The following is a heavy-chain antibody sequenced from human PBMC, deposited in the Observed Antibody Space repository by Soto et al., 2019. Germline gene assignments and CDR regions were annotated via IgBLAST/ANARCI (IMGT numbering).Heavy chain of an antibody. J-gene: IGHJ6*02. Sequence: QEQLVESGGGMVHPGTSLRLSCVTSGITLAAHGMHWVRQAPGKGLEWVALSWYEGKTFYGDSVKGRFTISRDTSTVFLDMRSLRPDDTAVYFCARVRNNNDKRLDVWGQGTTVIVS. CDR3: ARVRNNNDKRLDV. D-gene: IGHD2-8*01. V-gene: IGHV3-33*01. CDR2: SWYEGKT. CDR1: GITLAAHG.